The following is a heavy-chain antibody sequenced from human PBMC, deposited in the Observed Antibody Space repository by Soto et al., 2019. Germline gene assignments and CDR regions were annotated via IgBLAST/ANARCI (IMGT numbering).Heavy chain of an antibody. D-gene: IGHD3-10*01. J-gene: IGHJ4*02. V-gene: IGHV3-74*03. CDR1: GFSLSSHW. CDR3: ARDSAALPFDH. Sequence: EVQLVESGGGLVQPGGSLRLSCAVSGFSLSSHWMHWVRQAPGKGLVWVSRINSDESSRTYADSVKGRFTISRDNAKNTLYLHMNNLRVDDTAVYYCARDSAALPFDHWGQGTLVTVPS. CDR2: INSDESSR.